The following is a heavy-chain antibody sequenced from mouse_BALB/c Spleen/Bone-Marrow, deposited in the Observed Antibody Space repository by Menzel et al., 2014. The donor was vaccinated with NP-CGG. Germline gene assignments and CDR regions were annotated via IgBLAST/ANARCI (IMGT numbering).Heavy chain of an antibody. J-gene: IGHJ2*01. Sequence: QVQLQQPGAELAKPGASVKMSCKASGYTFTIYWMHWVKQRPGQGLEWIGYINPSTGYTEYNQKFKDKATLTADKSSSTAYMQLSSPTSEDSAVYYCARRERTGMNYWGQGTTLTVSS. D-gene: IGHD4-1*01. CDR2: INPSTGYT. V-gene: IGHV1-7*01. CDR1: GYTFTIYW. CDR3: ARRERTGMNY.